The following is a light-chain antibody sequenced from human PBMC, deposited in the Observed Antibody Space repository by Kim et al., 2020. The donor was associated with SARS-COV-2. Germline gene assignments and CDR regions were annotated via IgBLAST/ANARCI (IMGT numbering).Light chain of an antibody. J-gene: IGKJ1*01. Sequence: ASVGDRVTITCRASQTISSYLNWYQQKPGKAPKLLIYAASILQSGVPSRFSGSGSGTDFTLTISSLQPEDFATYYCQQSYSNPPTFGQGTKVDIK. CDR1: QTISSY. CDR2: AAS. CDR3: QQSYSNPPT. V-gene: IGKV1-39*01.